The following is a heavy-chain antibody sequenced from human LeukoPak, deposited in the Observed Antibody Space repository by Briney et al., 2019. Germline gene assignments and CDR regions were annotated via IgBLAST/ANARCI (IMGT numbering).Heavy chain of an antibody. D-gene: IGHD1-20*01. V-gene: IGHV4-39*01. CDR2: IYYSGST. CDR3: ARLITGIPGY. J-gene: IGHJ4*02. Sequence: PSETLSLTCTVSGGSISSSSYYWGWIRQPPGKGLEWIGSIYYSGSTYYNPSLKSRVTISVDTSKNQFSLKLSSVTAADTAVYYCARLITGIPGYWGQGTLVAVSS. CDR1: GGSISSSSYY.